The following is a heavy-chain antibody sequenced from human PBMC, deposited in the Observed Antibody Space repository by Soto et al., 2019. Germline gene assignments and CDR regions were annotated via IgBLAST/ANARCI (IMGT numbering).Heavy chain of an antibody. V-gene: IGHV3-9*01. D-gene: IGHD3-3*01. CDR1: GFTFDDYA. CDR3: AKDLRTSWIFGNFAS. CDR2: IAFNSGNT. J-gene: IGHJ4*02. Sequence: EVQLVESGGGWVQPGRSLRLSCAASGFTFDDYAMHWVRQAPGKGLEWVSGIAFNSGNTAYADSLKGRFTISRDHAKYSLYLQMKSLRAEDTALYYCAKDLRTSWIFGNFASWGQGTLVTVSS.